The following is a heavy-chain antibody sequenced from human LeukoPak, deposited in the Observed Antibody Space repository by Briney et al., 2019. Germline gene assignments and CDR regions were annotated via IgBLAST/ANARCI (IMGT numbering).Heavy chain of an antibody. D-gene: IGHD4-23*01. V-gene: IGHV3-30*18. Sequence: PGGSLRLSCAASGFTFRSYGLHWVRQTPGKGLEWVAVISYDGNNKDYADSAKGRFIISRDNSKDTLYLQMNSLRAEDTAMYYCAKNLGLSDYDGFDYWGQGTLVTVSS. CDR3: AKNLGLSDYDGFDY. J-gene: IGHJ4*02. CDR1: GFTFRSYG. CDR2: ISYDGNNK.